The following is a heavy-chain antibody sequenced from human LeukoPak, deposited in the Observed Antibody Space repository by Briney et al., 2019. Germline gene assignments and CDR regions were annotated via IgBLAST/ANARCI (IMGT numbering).Heavy chain of an antibody. CDR2: ISSSGTTI. Sequence: GGSLRLSCIASGFTFSSYEMNWVRQAPGKGLEWVSYISSSGTTIHYADSVKGRFTVSRDNSKNTLYLQMSSLRAEDTAVYYCVKDQDYYDSSGYSLEYFQHWGQGTLVTVSS. J-gene: IGHJ1*01. CDR3: VKDQDYYDSSGYSLEYFQH. V-gene: IGHV3-48*03. CDR1: GFTFSSYE. D-gene: IGHD3-22*01.